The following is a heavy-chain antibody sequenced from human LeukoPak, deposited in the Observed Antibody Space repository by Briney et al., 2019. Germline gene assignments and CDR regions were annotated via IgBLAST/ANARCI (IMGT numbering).Heavy chain of an antibody. D-gene: IGHD2-2*01. CDR1: GGSISSYY. J-gene: IGHJ6*02. V-gene: IGHV4-4*07. CDR3: AREGYCSSTSCPPNHRYYYYYGMDV. CDR2: IYTSGST. Sequence: SETLSLTCTVSGGSISSYYWSWIRQPAGKGLEWIGRIYTSGSTNYNPSLKSRVTMSVDTSKNQFSLKLSSVTAADTAVYYCAREGYCSSTSCPPNHRYYYYYGMDVWGQGTTVTVSS.